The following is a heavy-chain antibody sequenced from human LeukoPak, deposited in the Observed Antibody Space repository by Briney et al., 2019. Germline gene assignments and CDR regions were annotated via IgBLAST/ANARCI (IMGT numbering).Heavy chain of an antibody. CDR3: ARAPLPYYGSPWGS. CDR2: IFDSGTL. Sequence: SETLSLTCTVSGGSISNSGYYWSWIRQHPGKGLEWIGYIFDSGTLQYNPSLKSRVTISVDTSQNQFSLKLNTVTAADTAVYYCARAPLPYYGSPWGSWGQGTLVTVSS. CDR1: GGSISNSGYY. V-gene: IGHV4-31*03. D-gene: IGHD3-10*01. J-gene: IGHJ5*02.